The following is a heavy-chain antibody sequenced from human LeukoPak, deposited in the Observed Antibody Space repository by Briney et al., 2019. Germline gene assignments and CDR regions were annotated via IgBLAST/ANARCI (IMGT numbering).Heavy chain of an antibody. CDR1: GFTFRSYW. CDR2: IKKYGSEK. CDR3: ARVGDFWSGYSHYYMDV. D-gene: IGHD3-3*01. V-gene: IGHV3-7*01. Sequence: GGSLRLSCAAPGFTFRSYWMSWVRQAPGKGLEWVANIKKYGSEKYYVDTVKGRFTISRDNAKNSLYLQMNSLRAEDTAVSYCARVGDFWSGYSHYYMDVWGKGTTVTVSS. J-gene: IGHJ6*03.